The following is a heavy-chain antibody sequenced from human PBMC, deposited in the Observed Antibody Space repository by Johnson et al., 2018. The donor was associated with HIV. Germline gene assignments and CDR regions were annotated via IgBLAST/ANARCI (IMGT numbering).Heavy chain of an antibody. CDR1: GFTFSGYA. J-gene: IGHJ3*01. V-gene: IGHV3-33*06. CDR3: AKDRTNWGYDAFDV. D-gene: IGHD7-27*01. CDR2: IWYDGSNK. Sequence: QVQVVESGGGVVQPGKSLRLSCAASGFTFSGYAIHWVRQAPGKGLEWVAVIWYDGSNKYYADSVKGRFTIFRDNSENTLYLQMNRLRAEDTAVYFCAKDRTNWGYDAFDVWGQGTTVTVSS.